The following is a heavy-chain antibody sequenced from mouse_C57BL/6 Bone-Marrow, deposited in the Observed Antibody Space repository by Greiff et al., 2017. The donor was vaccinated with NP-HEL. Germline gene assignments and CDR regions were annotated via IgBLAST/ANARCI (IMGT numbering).Heavy chain of an antibody. J-gene: IGHJ3*01. D-gene: IGHD1-1*01. CDR2: IYPGSGST. V-gene: IGHV1-55*01. Sequence: VQLQQPGAELVKPGASVKMSCKASGYTFTSYWITWVKQRPGQGLEWIGDIYPGSGSTNYNEKFKSKATLTVDTSSSTAYMQLSSLTSEDSAVYYYARDGSSYRGAWFAYWGQGTLVTVSA. CDR3: ARDGSSYRGAWFAY. CDR1: GYTFTSYW.